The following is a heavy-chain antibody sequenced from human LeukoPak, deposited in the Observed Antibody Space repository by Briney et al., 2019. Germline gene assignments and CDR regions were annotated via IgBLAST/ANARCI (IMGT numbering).Heavy chain of an antibody. J-gene: IGHJ6*03. CDR1: GGSISSGSYY. CDR3: ARGSGILTGDKRDYYYYYMDV. V-gene: IGHV4-61*02. CDR2: IYTSGST. Sequence: PSQTLSLTCTVSGGSISSGSYYWSWIRQPAGKGLEWIGRIYTSGSTNYNPSLKSRVTISVDTSKNQFSLKLSPVTAADTAVYYCARGSGILTGDKRDYYYYYMDVWGKGTTVTVSS. D-gene: IGHD3-9*01.